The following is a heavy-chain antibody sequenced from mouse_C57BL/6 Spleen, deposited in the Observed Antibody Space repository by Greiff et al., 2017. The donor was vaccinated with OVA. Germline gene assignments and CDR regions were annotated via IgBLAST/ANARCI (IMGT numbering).Heavy chain of an antibody. CDR3: ASGTVFAY. Sequence: VHVKQSGPELVKPGASVKMSCKASGYTFTDYNMHWVKQSHGKSLEWIGYINPNNGGTSYNQKFKGKATLTVNKSSSTAYMELRSLTSEDSAVYYCASGTVFAYWGQGTLVTVSA. D-gene: IGHD3-3*01. CDR2: INPNNGGT. CDR1: GYTFTDYN. V-gene: IGHV1-22*01. J-gene: IGHJ3*01.